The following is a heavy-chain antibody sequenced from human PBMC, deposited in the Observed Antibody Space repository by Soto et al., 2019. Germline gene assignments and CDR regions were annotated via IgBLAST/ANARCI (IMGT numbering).Heavy chain of an antibody. Sequence: ASVKVSCKASGYTFTSYGISWVRQAPGQGLEWMGWISAYNGNTNYAQKLQGRVTMTRDTSTSTLYMELTSLTSDDTAIYYCARGGHVVVVTAALDYWGQGTLVTVSS. V-gene: IGHV1-18*01. CDR1: GYTFTSYG. J-gene: IGHJ4*02. CDR2: ISAYNGNT. D-gene: IGHD2-21*02. CDR3: ARGGHVVVVTAALDY.